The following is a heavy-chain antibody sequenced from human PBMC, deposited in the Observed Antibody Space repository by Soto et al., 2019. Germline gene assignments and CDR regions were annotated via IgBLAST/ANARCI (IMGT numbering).Heavy chain of an antibody. Sequence: QVQLVESGGGVVQPGRSLRLSCAASGFTFSSYAMHWVRQAPGKRLEWVAVISYDGSNKYYADSVKGRFTISRDNSKNTLYLQMNSLRAEDTAVYYCARDPHGQGFDYWGQGTLVTVSS. CDR2: ISYDGSNK. V-gene: IGHV3-30-3*01. CDR1: GFTFSSYA. J-gene: IGHJ4*02. CDR3: ARDPHGQGFDY.